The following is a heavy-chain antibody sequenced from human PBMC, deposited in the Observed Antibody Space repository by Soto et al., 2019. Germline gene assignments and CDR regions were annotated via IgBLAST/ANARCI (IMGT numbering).Heavy chain of an antibody. D-gene: IGHD3-9*01. CDR2: IWYDGSNK. CDR3: AREFQDGILTGYYPTPYYYGMDV. V-gene: IGHV3-33*01. Sequence: GGSLRLSCAASGFTFSSYGMHWVRQAPGKGLEWVAVIWYDGSNKYYADSVKGRFTISRDNSKNTLYLQMNSLRAEDTAVYYCAREFQDGILTGYYPTPYYYGMDVWGQGTTVTVSS. J-gene: IGHJ6*02. CDR1: GFTFSSYG.